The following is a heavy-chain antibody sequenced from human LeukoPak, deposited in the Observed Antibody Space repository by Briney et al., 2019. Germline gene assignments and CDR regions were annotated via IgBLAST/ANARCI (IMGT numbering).Heavy chain of an antibody. Sequence: GGSLRRSCAASGFTFSNCVMHWVRQAPGKGLEWVAAMSNDGSEKYYADSVKGRFTISRDNSKNTLYLQMNSLRPEDTAVYYCAREWRDSGYDFDYWGQGTLVTVSS. CDR1: GFTFSNCV. J-gene: IGHJ4*02. D-gene: IGHD5-12*01. CDR3: AREWRDSGYDFDY. CDR2: MSNDGSEK. V-gene: IGHV3-30*04.